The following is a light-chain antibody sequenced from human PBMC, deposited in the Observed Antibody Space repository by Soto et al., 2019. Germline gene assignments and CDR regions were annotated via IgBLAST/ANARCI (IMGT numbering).Light chain of an antibody. CDR2: SNN. CDR1: SSNIGSNT. Sequence: QSVLTQPPSASGTPGQRVTISCSGSSSNIGSNTVNWYQQLPGTAPTLLIYSNNQRPSGVPDRFSGSKSGTSASLAISGLRSEDEADYYCAAWDDSWNGHYVFGTGTKVT. V-gene: IGLV1-44*01. J-gene: IGLJ1*01. CDR3: AAWDDSWNGHYV.